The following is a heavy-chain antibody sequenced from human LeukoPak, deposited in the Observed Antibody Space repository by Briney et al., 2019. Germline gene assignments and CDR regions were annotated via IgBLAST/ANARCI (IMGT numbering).Heavy chain of an antibody. CDR3: ATDDRKDVWGSYRPFDY. Sequence: ASVTVSCKVSGYTLTELSMHWVRQAPGKGLEWMGGFDPEDGETIYAQKFQGRVTMTEDTSTDTAYMELSSLRSEDTAVYYCATDDRKDVWGSYRPFDYWGQEPWSPSPQ. J-gene: IGHJ4*01. D-gene: IGHD3-16*02. CDR2: FDPEDGET. CDR1: GYTLTELS. V-gene: IGHV1-24*01.